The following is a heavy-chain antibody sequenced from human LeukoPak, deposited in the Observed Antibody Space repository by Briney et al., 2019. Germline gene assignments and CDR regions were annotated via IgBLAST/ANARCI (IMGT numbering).Heavy chain of an antibody. CDR2: IYYSGST. V-gene: IGHV4-30-4*01. Sequence: SQTLSLTCTVSGGSISSGDYYWSWIRQPPGKGLEWIGYIYYSGSTYYNPSLKSRVTISVDTSKNHLSLRLTSVTAADTAIYYCARHPPRGQLGTAFDIWGQGTMVTVSS. J-gene: IGHJ3*02. D-gene: IGHD3-16*01. CDR3: ARHPPRGQLGTAFDI. CDR1: GGSISSGDYY.